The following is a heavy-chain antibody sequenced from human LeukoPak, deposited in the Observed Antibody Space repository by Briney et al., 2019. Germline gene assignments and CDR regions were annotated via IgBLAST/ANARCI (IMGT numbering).Heavy chain of an antibody. D-gene: IGHD5-18*01. J-gene: IGHJ4*02. Sequence: GGSLRLSCAASGFSFRNYWMGWVRQAPGKGLEWVANTKPDGSAEYYADSVRGRFSISRDNANNLLYLQMNSLRAEDTAVYYCERDRWLHTNFDYRGQGTLVTVSS. CDR2: TKPDGSAE. CDR3: ERDRWLHTNFDY. CDR1: GFSFRNYW. V-gene: IGHV3-7*01.